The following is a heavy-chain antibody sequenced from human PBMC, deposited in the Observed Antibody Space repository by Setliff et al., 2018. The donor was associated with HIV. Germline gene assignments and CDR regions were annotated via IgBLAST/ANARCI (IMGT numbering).Heavy chain of an antibody. CDR2: MQHSGRT. CDR3: ARGVVNYGSGSSRDY. V-gene: IGHV4-34*01. J-gene: IGHJ4*02. Sequence: SETLSLTCAVYGGSFSGYCWSWIRQPPGKGLEWIGEMQHSGRTNYNPSLRSRVTTSVNTSKNQFSLKLGSVTAADTAVYYCARGVVNYGSGSSRDYWGQGTQVTVSS. CDR1: GGSFSGYC. D-gene: IGHD3-10*01.